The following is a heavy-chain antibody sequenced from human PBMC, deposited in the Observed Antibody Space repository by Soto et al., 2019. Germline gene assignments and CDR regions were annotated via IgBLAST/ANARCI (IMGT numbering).Heavy chain of an antibody. Sequence: SETLSHTCIVSGGSISGSYWSWIRQSPGKGLEWLGYVYYTGSTNYSPSLRSRVSISVDTSKNEFSLRLSSVTAADTAVYFCARSVAVPGAHIDYWGQGTQVTVSS. CDR3: ARSVAVPGAHIDY. CDR1: GGSISGSY. J-gene: IGHJ4*02. V-gene: IGHV4-59*01. D-gene: IGHD6-19*01. CDR2: VYYTGST.